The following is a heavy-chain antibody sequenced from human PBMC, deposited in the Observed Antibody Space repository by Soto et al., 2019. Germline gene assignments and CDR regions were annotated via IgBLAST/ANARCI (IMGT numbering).Heavy chain of an antibody. Sequence: QVQLVQSGAEVKHPGASVKVSCKTSGYIFTSYGIGWARQAPGQGLEWMGWINTYNGKTNYAQNPQGRVTLTTDTSTSTAYMELRSLRSNDTAIYYCAMVDVYVTPSPQDVWGQGTTVTVSS. CDR1: GYIFTSYG. CDR2: INTYNGKT. D-gene: IGHD3-16*01. V-gene: IGHV1-18*01. J-gene: IGHJ6*02. CDR3: AMVDVYVTPSPQDV.